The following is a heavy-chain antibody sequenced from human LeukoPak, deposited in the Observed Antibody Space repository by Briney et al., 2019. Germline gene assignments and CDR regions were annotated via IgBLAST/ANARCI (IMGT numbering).Heavy chain of an antibody. J-gene: IGHJ4*02. V-gene: IGHV6-1*01. D-gene: IGHD6-13*01. CDR3: ARDLHEQQLVVEPLDY. CDR1: GDSVSSNSAA. CDR2: TYYRSKWYN. Sequence: SQTLSLTCAISGDSVSSNSAAWNWIRQSPSRGLEWLGRTYYRSKWYNDYAVSVKSRMTINPDTSKNQFSPQLNSVTPEDTAVYYCARDLHEQQLVVEPLDYWGQGTLVTVSS.